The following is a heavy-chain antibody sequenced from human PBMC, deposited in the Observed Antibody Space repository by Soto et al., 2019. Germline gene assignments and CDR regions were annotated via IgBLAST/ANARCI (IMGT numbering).Heavy chain of an antibody. CDR3: ARHVPPAGYYYGLDV. J-gene: IGHJ6*02. D-gene: IGHD2-2*01. V-gene: IGHV1-69*12. CDR2: IIPIFGTA. CDR1: GGTFSSYA. Sequence: QVQLVQSGAEVKKPGSSVKVSCKASGGTFSSYAISWVRQAPGQGLEWMGGIIPIFGTANYAQKFQGRVTLTADEPTSTAYMELSGLRSEDTAVYYCARHVPPAGYYYGLDVWGQGTTVTVSS.